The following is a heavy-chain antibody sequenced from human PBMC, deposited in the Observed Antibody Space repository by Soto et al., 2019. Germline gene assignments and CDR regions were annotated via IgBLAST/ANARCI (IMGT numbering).Heavy chain of an antibody. CDR3: ASANIVVVPAAIEDADYYYYGMDV. V-gene: IGHV5-10-1*01. CDR1: GYSFTSYW. D-gene: IGHD2-2*02. Sequence: PGESLKISCKGSGYSFTSYWISWVRQMPGKGLEWMGSIDPSDSYTNYSPSFQGHVTISADKSISTAYLQWSSLKASDTAMYYCASANIVVVPAAIEDADYYYYGMDVWGQGTTVTVSS. J-gene: IGHJ6*02. CDR2: IDPSDSYT.